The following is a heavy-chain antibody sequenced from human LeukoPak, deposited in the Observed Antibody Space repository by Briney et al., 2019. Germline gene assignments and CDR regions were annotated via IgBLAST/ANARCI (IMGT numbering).Heavy chain of an antibody. V-gene: IGHV4-61*02. Sequence: SQTLSLTCTVSGGSISSGSYYWNWIRQPAGKGLEWIGRIYTSGSTHYNPSLKSRVTISVDTSKNQFSLKLSSVTAADTAVYYCARDVMYYDILTGYSPGGYFDYWGQGTLVTVSS. CDR1: GGSISSGSYY. CDR3: ARDVMYYDILTGYSPGGYFDY. J-gene: IGHJ4*02. CDR2: IYTSGST. D-gene: IGHD3-9*01.